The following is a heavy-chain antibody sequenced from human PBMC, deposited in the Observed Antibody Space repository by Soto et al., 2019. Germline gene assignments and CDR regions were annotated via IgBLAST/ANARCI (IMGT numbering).Heavy chain of an antibody. Sequence: GGSLRLSCAASGFTFSSYGMHWVRQAPGKGLEWVAVIWYDGSNKYYADSVKGRFTISRDNSKNTLYLQMNSLRAEDTAVYYCARSSQSYVPPYYYYYYGMDVWGQGTTVTVSS. CDR1: GFTFSSYG. J-gene: IGHJ6*02. CDR2: IWYDGSNK. V-gene: IGHV3-33*01. CDR3: ARSSQSYVPPYYYYYYGMDV. D-gene: IGHD1-26*01.